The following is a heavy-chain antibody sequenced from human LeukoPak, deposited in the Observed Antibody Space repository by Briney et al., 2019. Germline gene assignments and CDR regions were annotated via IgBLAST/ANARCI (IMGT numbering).Heavy chain of an antibody. CDR2: VWYDGRNK. CDR1: GFTFSSYG. V-gene: IGHV3-30*02. J-gene: IGHJ4*02. Sequence: GGSLRLSCVASGFTFSSYGIHWVRQAPGKGLEWVAIVWYDGRNKYYADSVKGRFTISRDNAKNSLYLQMNSLRAEDTALYYCAKDKGRYPPPTVAVAGIDYWGQGTLVTVSS. D-gene: IGHD6-19*01. CDR3: AKDKGRYPPPTVAVAGIDY.